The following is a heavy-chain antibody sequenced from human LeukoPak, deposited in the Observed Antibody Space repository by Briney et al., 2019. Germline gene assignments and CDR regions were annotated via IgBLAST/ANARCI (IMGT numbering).Heavy chain of an antibody. CDR2: IIPIFGTA. D-gene: IGHD4-17*01. Sequence: GASVKVSCKASGGTFSSYAISWVRQAPGQGLEWMGGIIPIFGTANYAQKFQGRVTITTDESTSTAYMELSSLRSEDTAVYCCATVSRVYGDYDAFDIWGQGTMVTVSS. J-gene: IGHJ3*02. CDR3: ATVSRVYGDYDAFDI. V-gene: IGHV1-69*05. CDR1: GGTFSSYA.